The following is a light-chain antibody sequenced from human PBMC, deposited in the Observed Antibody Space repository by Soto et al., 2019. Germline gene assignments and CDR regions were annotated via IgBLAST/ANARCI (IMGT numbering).Light chain of an antibody. CDR1: SSNIGNNY. J-gene: IGLJ1*01. CDR2: ENN. V-gene: IGLV1-51*02. CDR3: GTWDSSLSALYV. Sequence: QSVLTQPPSVSAAPGQKVTISCSGSSSNIGNNYVSWYQQLPGTAPKLLIYENNKRPSGIPDRFSGSKSGTSATLGITGLQTGDEADYYXGTWDSSLSALYVFGTGTKGTVL.